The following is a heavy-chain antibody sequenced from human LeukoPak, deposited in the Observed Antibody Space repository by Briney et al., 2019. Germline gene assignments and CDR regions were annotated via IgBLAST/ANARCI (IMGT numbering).Heavy chain of an antibody. J-gene: IGHJ2*01. CDR2: SYYSGST. V-gene: IGHV4-31*03. CDR3: QRDNDSSGYYWDRYWYLDL. D-gene: IGHD3-22*01. CDR1: GGSISRGGYY. Sequence: SETLSLTCTVSGGSISRGGYYWSWIRPHGWKGLEWIGYSYYSGSTYYNPSLKSRVTISVHTSQNQFSLKLSSVTAADTAVYYCQRDNDSSGYYWDRYWYLDLWGRGTLVTVSS.